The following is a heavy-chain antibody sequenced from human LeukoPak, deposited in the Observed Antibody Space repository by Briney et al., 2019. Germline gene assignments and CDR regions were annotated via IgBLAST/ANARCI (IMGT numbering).Heavy chain of an antibody. CDR3: AKADRGHGSGSYPFDS. V-gene: IGHV3-23*01. CDR2: ISGSGGST. J-gene: IGHJ4*02. CDR1: GFTFSTYG. Sequence: GGSLRLSCAASGFTFSTYGMNWVRQAPGKGLEWVSAISGSGGSTYYADSVKGRFTISRENSKNTLHLQMNSLRAEDTAVYYCAKADRGHGSGSYPFDSWGQGTLVTVSS. D-gene: IGHD3-10*01.